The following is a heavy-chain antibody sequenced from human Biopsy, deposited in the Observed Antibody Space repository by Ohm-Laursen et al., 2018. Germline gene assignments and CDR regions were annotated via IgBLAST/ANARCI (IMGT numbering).Heavy chain of an antibody. J-gene: IGHJ3*02. CDR1: GGSIISYC. CDR3: AKNLAVSSYALDI. Sequence: SDTLSLTCTVSGGSIISYCWNWIRQPAGKGLEWIGRIYSSGGTKYNPSLKSRVTISVDTSKNQFSLKLGSVTAADTAVYYCAKNLAVSSYALDIWGQGTMVTVSS. V-gene: IGHV4-4*07. CDR2: IYSSGGT. D-gene: IGHD2-2*01.